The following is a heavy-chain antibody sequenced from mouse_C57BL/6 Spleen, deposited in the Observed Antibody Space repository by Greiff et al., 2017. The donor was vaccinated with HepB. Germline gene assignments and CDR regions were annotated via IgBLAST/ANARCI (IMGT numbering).Heavy chain of an antibody. D-gene: IGHD1-1*01. V-gene: IGHV5-4*01. CDR1: GFTFSSYA. CDR3: ARDEDYYGSILYWYFDV. J-gene: IGHJ1*03. CDR2: ISDGGSYT. Sequence: EVQRVESGGGLVKPGGSLKLSCAASGFTFSSYAMSWVRQTPEKRLEWVATISDGGSYTYYPDNVKGRFTISRDNAKNNLYLQMSHLKSEDTAMYYCARDEDYYGSILYWYFDVWGTGTTVTVAS.